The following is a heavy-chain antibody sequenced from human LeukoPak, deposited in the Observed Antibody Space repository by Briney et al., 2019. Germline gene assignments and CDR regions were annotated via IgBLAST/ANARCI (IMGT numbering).Heavy chain of an antibody. J-gene: IGHJ6*03. D-gene: IGHD1-26*01. CDR2: ISGSGGST. Sequence: GGSLRLSCAASGFTFSSYAMSWVRQAPGKGLEWVSAISGSGGSTYYADSVKGRFTISRDNSKNTLYLQMNSLRAEDTAVYYCAKGIASGGFYYYYMDFWGKGTTVTVSS. V-gene: IGHV3-23*01. CDR3: AKGIASGGFYYYYMDF. CDR1: GFTFSSYA.